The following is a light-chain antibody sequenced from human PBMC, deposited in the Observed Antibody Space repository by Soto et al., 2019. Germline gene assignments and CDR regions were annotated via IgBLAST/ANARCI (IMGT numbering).Light chain of an antibody. CDR3: QQYNNWPLYT. CDR2: GAS. CDR1: QSVSSN. J-gene: IGKJ2*01. V-gene: IGKV3-15*01. Sequence: EIVMTQSPATLSVSPGERATLSCRASQSVSSNLAWYQQKPGQAPRLLIYGASTSATGIPARFSGSGSGTEFTQTISSLQSEDLAVYYCQQYNNWPLYTFGQGTKLEIK.